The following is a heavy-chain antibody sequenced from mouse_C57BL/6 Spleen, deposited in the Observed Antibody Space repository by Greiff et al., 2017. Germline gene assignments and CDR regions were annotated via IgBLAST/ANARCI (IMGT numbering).Heavy chain of an antibody. CDR3: AREGELPNYYAMDY. V-gene: IGHV1-81*01. J-gene: IGHJ4*01. Sequence: QVQLKESGAELARPGASVKLSCKASGYTFTSYGISWVKQRTGQGLEWIGEIYPRSGNTYYNEKFKGKATLTADKSSSTAYMELRSLTSEDSAVYFCAREGELPNYYAMDYWGQGTSVTVSS. CDR2: IYPRSGNT. CDR1: GYTFTSYG. D-gene: IGHD5-5*01.